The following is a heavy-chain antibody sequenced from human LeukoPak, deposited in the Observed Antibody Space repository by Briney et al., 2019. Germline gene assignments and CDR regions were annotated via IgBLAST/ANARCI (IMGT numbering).Heavy chain of an antibody. CDR1: GGSISDHY. Sequence: PWETLSLTCIVSGGSISDHYWSWIRQPPGKGLDWIGHISYSGRTNYNPSLKSRVTISLDTSRNQFSLKLTSVTAADTAVYYCARVFSDSSGYPFDNWGQGTLVTVSS. D-gene: IGHD3-22*01. CDR3: ARVFSDSSGYPFDN. J-gene: IGHJ4*02. V-gene: IGHV4-59*11. CDR2: ISYSGRT.